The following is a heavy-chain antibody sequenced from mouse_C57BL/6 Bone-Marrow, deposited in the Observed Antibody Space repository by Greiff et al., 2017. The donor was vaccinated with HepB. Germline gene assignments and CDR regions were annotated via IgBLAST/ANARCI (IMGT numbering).Heavy chain of an antibody. J-gene: IGHJ3*01. CDR2: IWGVGST. V-gene: IGHV2-6*01. Sequence: VMLVESGPGLVAPSQSLSITCTVSGFSLTSYGVDWVRQSPGKGLEWLGVIWGVGSTNYNSALKSSLSISKDNSKSQVFLKMNSLQTDDTAMYYCASIYYGFAYWGQGTRVTVSA. D-gene: IGHD2-1*01. CDR3: ASIYYGFAY. CDR1: GFSLTSYG.